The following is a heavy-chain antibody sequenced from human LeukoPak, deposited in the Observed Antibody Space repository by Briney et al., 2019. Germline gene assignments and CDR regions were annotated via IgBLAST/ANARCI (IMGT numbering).Heavy chain of an antibody. V-gene: IGHV3-30*18. D-gene: IGHD3-10*01. J-gene: IGHJ4*02. CDR1: GFTFSSYG. Sequence: GGSLRLSCAASGFTFSSYGMHWVRQAPGKGLEGVAVVSYDGTYKYYADSVKGRFTISRDNSKNTLYLQMNSLRAEDTAVYYCAKSGQNYYGSVWGQGTQVTVSS. CDR2: VSYDGTYK. CDR3: AKSGQNYYGSV.